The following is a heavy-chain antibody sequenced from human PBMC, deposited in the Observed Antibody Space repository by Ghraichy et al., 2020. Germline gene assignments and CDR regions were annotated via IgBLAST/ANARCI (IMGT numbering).Heavy chain of an antibody. CDR1: GFTFSSYA. CDR2: ISGSGGST. J-gene: IGHJ6*02. CDR3: AKGRDQDYGDYGWVADYYYYFGMDV. V-gene: IGHV3-23*01. Sequence: GGSLRLSCAASGFTFSSYAMSWVRQAPGKGLEWVSAISGSGGSTYYADSVKGRFTISRDNSKNTLYLQMNSLRAEDTAVYYCAKGRDQDYGDYGWVADYYYYFGMDVWGQGTTVTVSS. D-gene: IGHD4-17*01.